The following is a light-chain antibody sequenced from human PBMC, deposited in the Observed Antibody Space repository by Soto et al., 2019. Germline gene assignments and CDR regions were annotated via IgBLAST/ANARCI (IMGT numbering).Light chain of an antibody. Sequence: EIVWTQSRATLSVSPGERATLSCRASQSVSSNLAWYQQKPGQAPSLLIYGASTRATGTPARFSGSGSGTEFTLTISSLQPDDFATYYCQQYNSYPWTFGQGTKVDIK. CDR1: QSVSSN. J-gene: IGKJ1*01. CDR3: QQYNSYPWT. V-gene: IGKV3-15*01. CDR2: GAS.